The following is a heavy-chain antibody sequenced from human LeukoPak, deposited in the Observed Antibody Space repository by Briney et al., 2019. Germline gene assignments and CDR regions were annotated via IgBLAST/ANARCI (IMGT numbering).Heavy chain of an antibody. V-gene: IGHV3-30*04. CDR3: ARGKLSAAGSLDY. Sequence: GGSLRLSCEASGFTFSTFAMIWVRQPPGKGLEWVAVISYDGSNKYYADSVKGRFTISRDNSKNTLYLQMNSLRAEDTAVYYCARGKLSAAGSLDYWGQGTLVTVSS. D-gene: IGHD6-19*01. CDR1: GFTFSTFA. CDR2: ISYDGSNK. J-gene: IGHJ4*02.